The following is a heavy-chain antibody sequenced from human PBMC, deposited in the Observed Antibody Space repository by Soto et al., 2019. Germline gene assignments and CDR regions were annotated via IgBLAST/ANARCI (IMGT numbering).Heavy chain of an antibody. CDR2: IGHLETT. CDR1: GVAMTYGGYS. D-gene: IGHD1-7*01. CDR3: ARVGGEERWLELRRVRAFDI. V-gene: IGHV4-30-2*06. J-gene: IGHJ3*02. Sequence: KTSETLSLTCSVSGVAMTYGGYSWSWIRQSPEKGLEWLGYIGHLETTNYNPSLKSRVTISVDTSKNQFSLKLNSVTAADTAVYYCARVGGEERWLELRRVRAFDIWGQGTMVTVS.